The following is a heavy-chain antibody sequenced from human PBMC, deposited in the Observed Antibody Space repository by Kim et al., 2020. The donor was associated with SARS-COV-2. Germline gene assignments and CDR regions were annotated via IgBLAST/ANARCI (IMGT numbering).Heavy chain of an antibody. D-gene: IGHD2-2*01. J-gene: IGHJ5*02. V-gene: IGHV1-8*01. CDR3: ARGRYCSSTSCYYPRDNWFDP. CDR2: MNPNSGNT. CDR1: GYTFTSYD. Sequence: ASVKVSCKASGYTFTSYDINWVRQATGQGLEWMGWMNPNSGNTGYAQKFQGRVTMTRNTSISTAYMELSSLRSEDTAVYYCARGRYCSSTSCYYPRDNWFDPWGQGTLVTVSS.